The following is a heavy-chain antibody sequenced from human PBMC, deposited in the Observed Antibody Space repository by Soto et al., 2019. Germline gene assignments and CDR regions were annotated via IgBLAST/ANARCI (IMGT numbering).Heavy chain of an antibody. CDR1: GGSISGHY. CDR2: IFYTGST. D-gene: IGHD6-19*01. Sequence: TLSLTCTVSGGSISGHYWIWIRQSPGKRLEWIGYIFYTGSTNYNPSLKSRVTLSADTSKNQFSLRLSSVTAADTAVYYCARVGSSGWSPDYWGQGTLVTVSS. CDR3: ARVGSSGWSPDY. J-gene: IGHJ4*02. V-gene: IGHV4-59*11.